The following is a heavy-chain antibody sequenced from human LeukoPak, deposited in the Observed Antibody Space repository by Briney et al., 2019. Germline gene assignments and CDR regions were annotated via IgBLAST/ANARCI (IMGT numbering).Heavy chain of an antibody. CDR2: RNPADSDT. V-gene: IGHV5-51*01. D-gene: IGHD2-2*01. Sequence: GESLKISCKGSGYTYTSYWIGWVRQMPGKGLEWMGLRNPADSDTRYSPSFQGQVTISVDKSISTAYLEWSSLKASDTAMYHCARHVSSSRVAYDVWGQGTMVTVSS. CDR1: GYTYTSYW. J-gene: IGHJ3*01. CDR3: ARHVSSSRVAYDV.